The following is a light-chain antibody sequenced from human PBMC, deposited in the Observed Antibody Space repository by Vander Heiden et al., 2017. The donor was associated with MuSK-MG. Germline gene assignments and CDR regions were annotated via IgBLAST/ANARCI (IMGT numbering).Light chain of an antibody. CDR2: CKN. CDR3: AEWNDRLNGLV. J-gene: IGLJ3*02. CDR1: SSNIGSNT. V-gene: IGLV1-44*01. Sequence: QPLLTQPPPASGTPGQRVTISCSGSSSNIGSNTVNWYQHLPGTETKRLIDCKNRRPSGVPDRFLCYKAGTYASRETHGLQSEDEADDYWAEWNDRLNGLVCGGGTKLTVL.